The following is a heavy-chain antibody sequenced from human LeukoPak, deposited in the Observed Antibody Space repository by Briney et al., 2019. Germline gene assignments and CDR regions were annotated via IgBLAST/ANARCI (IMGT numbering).Heavy chain of an antibody. J-gene: IGHJ4*02. Sequence: PGGSLRLSCAASGFTFDDYAMHWVRQAPGKGLEWVSLITWDGDNTYYADSVKGRFTISRDNSKNSLYLQMNSLRAEDTALYYCVKDLRAKFSGTYCFDYWGQGTLVTVSS. CDR2: ITWDGDNT. V-gene: IGHV3-43D*03. CDR3: VKDLRAKFSGTYCFDY. D-gene: IGHD1-26*01. CDR1: GFTFDDYA.